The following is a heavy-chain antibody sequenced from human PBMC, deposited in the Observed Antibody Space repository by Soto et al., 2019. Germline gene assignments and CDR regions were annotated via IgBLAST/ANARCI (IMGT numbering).Heavy chain of an antibody. V-gene: IGHV3-74*03. CDR3: ARGSAAYSYYYGMDV. Sequence: GGSLRLSCAASGFTFSGYWMHWVRQAPGKGLVWVSHISYDGTETTYADSVKGRFTISRDNPKSTLYLQMNSVRAEDTGMYYCARGSAAYSYYYGMDVWGQGTPVTVSS. J-gene: IGHJ6*02. CDR1: GFTFSGYW. CDR2: ISYDGTET. D-gene: IGHD6-25*01.